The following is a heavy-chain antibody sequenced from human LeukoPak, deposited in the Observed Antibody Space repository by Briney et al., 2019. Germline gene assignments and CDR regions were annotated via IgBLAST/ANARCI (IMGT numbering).Heavy chain of an antibody. D-gene: IGHD2-2*02. CDR2: ISYDGSNK. CDR1: GFTFSSYV. CDR3: ASPLVPAAIGAGAFDI. V-gene: IGHV3-30-3*01. Sequence: GGSLRLSCAAPGFTFSSYVMHWVRQAPGKGLEWVAGISYDGSNKFYADSVKGRFTISRDNSKNTLYLQMISLRAEDTAVYYCASPLVPAAIGAGAFDIWGQGTMVTVSS. J-gene: IGHJ3*02.